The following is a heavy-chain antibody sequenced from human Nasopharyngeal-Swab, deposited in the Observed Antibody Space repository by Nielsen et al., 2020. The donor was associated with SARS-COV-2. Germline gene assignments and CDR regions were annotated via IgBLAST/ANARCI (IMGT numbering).Heavy chain of an antibody. V-gene: IGHV5-51*01. Sequence: GGSLRLSCKGSGYSFTSYWIGWVRQMPGKGPEWMGIIYPGDSDTRYSPSFQGQVTISADKSISTAYLQWSSLKASDTAMYYCARHNCGGDCYSNDWYFDLWGRGTLVTVSS. D-gene: IGHD2-21*02. CDR1: GYSFTSYW. CDR2: IYPGDSDT. J-gene: IGHJ2*01. CDR3: ARHNCGGDCYSNDWYFDL.